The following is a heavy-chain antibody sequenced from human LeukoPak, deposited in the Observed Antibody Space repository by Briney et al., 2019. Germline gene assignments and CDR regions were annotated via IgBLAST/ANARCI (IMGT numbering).Heavy chain of an antibody. CDR1: GFTVSSNY. J-gene: IGHJ4*02. V-gene: IGHV3-53*01. CDR3: AKDNVGDPYYYGSGSPFNY. CDR2: IYSGGST. D-gene: IGHD3-10*01. Sequence: GGSLRLSCAASGFTVSSNYMSWVRQAPGKGLEWVSVIYSGGSTYYADSVKGRFTISRDNSKNTLYLQMNSLRAEDTAIYYCAKDNVGDPYYYGSGSPFNYWGQGTLVTVSS.